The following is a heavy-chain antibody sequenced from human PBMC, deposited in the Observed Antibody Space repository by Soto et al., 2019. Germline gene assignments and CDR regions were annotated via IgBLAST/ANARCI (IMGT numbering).Heavy chain of an antibody. CDR1: GFTFSSYA. J-gene: IGHJ4*02. CDR3: AKGNHDYTGEDY. V-gene: IGHV3-23*01. Sequence: EVQLLESGGGLVQPGGSLRLSCAASGFTFSSYAMSWVRQAPGKGLEWVSAISGSGGSTYYADSVKGRFTISRDNSKNTLYLQMNSLRAEDMAVYYCAKGNHDYTGEDYWGQGTLVTVSS. CDR2: ISGSGGST. D-gene: IGHD4-4*01.